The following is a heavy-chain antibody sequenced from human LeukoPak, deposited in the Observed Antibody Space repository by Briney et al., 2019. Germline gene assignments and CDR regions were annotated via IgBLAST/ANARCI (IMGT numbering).Heavy chain of an antibody. J-gene: IGHJ4*02. CDR3: TTLHD. CDR2: IKRRTDGETT. V-gene: IGHV3-15*01. CDR1: GFTFSNAW. Sequence: GGSLRLSCAASGFTFSNAWMTWVRQAPGKGLEWVGRIKRRTDGETTDYAAPVKGRFTISRDDSKDTVYLQMNSLKSEDTAVYYCTTLHDWGQGTLVTVPS.